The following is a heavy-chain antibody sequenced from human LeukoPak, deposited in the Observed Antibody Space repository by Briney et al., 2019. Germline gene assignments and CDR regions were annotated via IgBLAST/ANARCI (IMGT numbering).Heavy chain of an antibody. J-gene: IGHJ4*02. CDR3: ARGPSYRRSGYADY. Sequence: SETLSLTCAVYGGSFSGYYWSWIRQPPGKGLEWIGEINHSGSTNYNPSLKSRVTISVDTSKNQFSLKLSSVTAADTAVYYCARGPSYRRSGYADYWGQGTLVTVSS. V-gene: IGHV4-34*01. CDR2: INHSGST. D-gene: IGHD3-22*01. CDR1: GGSFSGYY.